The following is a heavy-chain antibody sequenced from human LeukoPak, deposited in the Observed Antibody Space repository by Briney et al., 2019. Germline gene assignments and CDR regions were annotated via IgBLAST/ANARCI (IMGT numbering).Heavy chain of an antibody. Sequence: GGSLRLSCAASGFTFSSYAMTWVRQAPGKGLEWVSAIGGSGGSTYYAESVKGRFTISRDNSKNTVYLQMNSLRAEDTAVYYCAREGGYCTNGVCTERGTWGQGTLVTVSS. J-gene: IGHJ5*02. CDR1: GFTFSSYA. CDR2: IGGSGGST. V-gene: IGHV3-23*01. D-gene: IGHD2-8*01. CDR3: AREGGYCTNGVCTERGT.